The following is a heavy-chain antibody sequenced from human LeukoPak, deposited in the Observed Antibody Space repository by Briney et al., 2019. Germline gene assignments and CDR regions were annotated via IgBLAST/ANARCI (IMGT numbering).Heavy chain of an antibody. CDR3: ARGARFMTTGTNWFDP. D-gene: IGHD4-11*01. CDR2: VYHSGST. J-gene: IGHJ5*02. V-gene: IGHV4-30-2*01. Sequence: SGTLSLTCAVSGGSISSGGYSWSWIRQPPGKGLEWIGYVYHSGSTYYNPSLKSRVTISVDRSKNQFSLKLSSVTAADAAVYYCARGARFMTTGTNWFDPWGQGTLVTVSS. CDR1: GGSISSGGYS.